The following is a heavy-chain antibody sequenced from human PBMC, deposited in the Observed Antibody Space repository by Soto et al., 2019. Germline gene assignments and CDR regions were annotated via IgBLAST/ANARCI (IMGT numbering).Heavy chain of an antibody. CDR3: ARDVQSDAAFDF. J-gene: IGHJ3*01. V-gene: IGHV3-33*01. Sequence: QVQLVESGGGVVQPGRSLRLSCAASGFTFSSYGMHWVRQAPGKGLEWVAVIWYDGSNKYYADSVKGRFTIPRDNSKNPLYLQMNSLRAEDTAVYYCARDVQSDAAFDFWGQGTMVTVSS. CDR1: GFTFSSYG. CDR2: IWYDGSNK. D-gene: IGHD6-6*01.